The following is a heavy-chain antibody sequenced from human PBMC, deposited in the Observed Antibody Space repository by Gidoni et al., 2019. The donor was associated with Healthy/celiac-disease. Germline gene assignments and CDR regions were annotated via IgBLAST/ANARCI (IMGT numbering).Heavy chain of an antibody. V-gene: IGHV3-33*01. Sequence: QVQLVESGGGVVQPGRSLRLSCAAYGFTFSSSGMNWVRQAPGKGLEWVAVIWYDGSNKYYADSVKGRFTISRDNSKNTLYLQMNSLRAEDTAVYYCARGSQQLVYYFDYWGQGTLVTFSS. CDR1: GFTFSSSG. J-gene: IGHJ4*02. D-gene: IGHD6-13*01. CDR2: IWYDGSNK. CDR3: ARGSQQLVYYFDY.